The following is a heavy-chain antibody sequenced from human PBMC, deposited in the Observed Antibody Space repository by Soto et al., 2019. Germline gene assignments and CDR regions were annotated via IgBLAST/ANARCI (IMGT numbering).Heavy chain of an antibody. CDR3: AGALRITMVRDLYGMDV. J-gene: IGHJ6*02. V-gene: IGHV1-69*13. D-gene: IGHD3-10*01. Sequence: SVKVSCKASGCTFSSYAISWVRQAPGQGLEWMGGIIPIFGTANYAQKFQGRVTITADESTRTAYMELSSLRSEETAVYYCAGALRITMVRDLYGMDVWGQGTTVTVSS. CDR1: GCTFSSYA. CDR2: IIPIFGTA.